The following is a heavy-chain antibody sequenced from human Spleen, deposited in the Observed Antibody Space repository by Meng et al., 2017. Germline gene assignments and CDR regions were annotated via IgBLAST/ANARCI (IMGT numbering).Heavy chain of an antibody. J-gene: IGHJ1*01. CDR2: IPHRGSS. CDR1: GGSISSGDSY. CDR3: LRGSGGSV. D-gene: IGHD3-10*01. Sequence: QVQLQESGPGLVKPSQNLSLTCSVSGGSISSGDSYWSWIRQPPGKGLEWIGEIPHRGSSAYNPSLKSRVSMSIDKSKNQFSLKLTSVTAADTAVYHCLRGSGGSVWGQGTLVTVSS. V-gene: IGHV4-30-4*01.